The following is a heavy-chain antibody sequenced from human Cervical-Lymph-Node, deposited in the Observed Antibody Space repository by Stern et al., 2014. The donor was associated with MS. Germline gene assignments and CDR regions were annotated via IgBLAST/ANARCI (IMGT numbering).Heavy chain of an antibody. D-gene: IGHD6-19*01. CDR3: ARTRSSGWFDGFDT. CDR1: GGTFSSYA. V-gene: IGHV1-69*06. Sequence: VQLVQSGAEVKKPGSSVRVSCNASGGTFSSYAINWVRQAPGPGLQWMGGIIPMLGKPYARPFQARLTITADKSTNTVHMELSSLTFDDTAVYYCARTRSSGWFDGFDTWGQGTLVTVSS. J-gene: IGHJ3*02. CDR2: IIPMLGKP.